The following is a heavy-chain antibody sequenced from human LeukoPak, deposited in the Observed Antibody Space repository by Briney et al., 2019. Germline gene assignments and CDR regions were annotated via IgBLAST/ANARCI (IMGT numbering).Heavy chain of an antibody. CDR3: ARTGWGSDAFDI. CDR1: GYTFTSYD. V-gene: IGHV1-8*01. D-gene: IGHD7-27*01. CDR2: MSPNSGNT. J-gene: IGHJ3*02. Sequence: ASVKVSCKASGYTFTSYDINWVRQATGQGLEWMGWMSPNSGNTGYAQKFQGRVTMTRNTSISTAYMELSSLRSEDTAVYYCARTGWGSDAFDIWGQGTMVTVSS.